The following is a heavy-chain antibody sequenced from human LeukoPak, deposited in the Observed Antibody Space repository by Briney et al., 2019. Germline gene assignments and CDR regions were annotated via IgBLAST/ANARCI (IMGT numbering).Heavy chain of an antibody. D-gene: IGHD3-9*01. Sequence: ASVKVSCKASGGTFSSYAISWVRQAPGRGLEWMGWISAYNGNTNYAQKLQGRVTMTTDTSTSTAYMELRSLRSDDTAVYYCAREAVEGYFDWLSYFDYWGQGTLVTVSS. CDR3: AREAVEGYFDWLSYFDY. V-gene: IGHV1-18*01. J-gene: IGHJ4*02. CDR1: GGTFSSYA. CDR2: ISAYNGNT.